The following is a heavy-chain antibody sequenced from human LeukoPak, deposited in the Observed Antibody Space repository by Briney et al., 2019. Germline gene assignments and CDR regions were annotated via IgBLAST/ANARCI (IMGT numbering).Heavy chain of an antibody. J-gene: IGHJ3*02. D-gene: IGHD2-15*01. CDR1: GFTFSSFA. Sequence: GGSLSLSCAASGFTFSSFAMHWVRQAPGKGLEWVAVISYDGSNKYYADSVKGRFTISRDNSKNTLYLQMNSLRAEDTAVYYCAHLVVVVAATRSTNDGFDIWGQGTMVTVSS. CDR2: ISYDGSNK. CDR3: AHLVVVVAATRSTNDGFDI. V-gene: IGHV3-30-3*01.